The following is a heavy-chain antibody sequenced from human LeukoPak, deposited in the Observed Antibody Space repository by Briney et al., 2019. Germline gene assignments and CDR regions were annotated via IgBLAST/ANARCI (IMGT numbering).Heavy chain of an antibody. D-gene: IGHD3-10*01. CDR1: GGTFSSYA. Sequence: GASVKVSCKASGGTFSSYAICWVRQAPGQGLEWMGGIIPIFGTANYAQKFQGRVTITADESTSTAYMELRSLRSDDTAVYYCARDSDYRWFGELLTRYYFDYWGQGTLVTVSS. V-gene: IGHV1-69*13. CDR2: IIPIFGTA. J-gene: IGHJ4*02. CDR3: ARDSDYRWFGELLTRYYFDY.